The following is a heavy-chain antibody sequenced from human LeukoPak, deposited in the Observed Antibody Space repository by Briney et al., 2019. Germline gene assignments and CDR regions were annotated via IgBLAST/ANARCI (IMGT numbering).Heavy chain of an antibody. Sequence: GRSLRLSCAASGFTSSSYGMHWVRQAPGKGLEWVAVIWYDGSNKYYADSVKGRFTISRDNSKNTLYLQMNSLRAEDTAVYYCARGLLWFGELDYYYYYGMDVWGKGTTVTVSS. V-gene: IGHV3-33*01. CDR3: ARGLLWFGELDYYYYYGMDV. D-gene: IGHD3-10*01. CDR1: GFTSSSYG. J-gene: IGHJ6*04. CDR2: IWYDGSNK.